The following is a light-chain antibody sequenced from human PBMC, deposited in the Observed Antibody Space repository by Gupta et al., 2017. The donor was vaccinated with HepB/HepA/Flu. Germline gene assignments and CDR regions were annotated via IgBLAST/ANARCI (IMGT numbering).Light chain of an antibody. V-gene: IGLV2-23*02. CDR3: CSFGPV. Sequence: GSPGQSITISCTGTSNNIGSYDFVSWYQQHPGKAPKLMIYEVSKRPSGVSSRFSGSKSGNTASLTISGLQAEDEAEYFCCSFGPVFGTGTKVTVL. CDR1: SNNIGSYDF. J-gene: IGLJ1*01. CDR2: EVS.